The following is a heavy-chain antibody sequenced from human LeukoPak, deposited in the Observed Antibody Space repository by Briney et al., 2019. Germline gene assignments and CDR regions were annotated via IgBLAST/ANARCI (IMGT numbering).Heavy chain of an antibody. V-gene: IGHV3-23*01. CDR3: AKDLGHNWLDP. CDR1: GVTFSSYA. CDR2: ISASGGNT. Sequence: GGSLRLSCAASGVTFSSYAMSWVRQAPGRGLEWVSSISASGGNTYYADSVKGRFTISRDNSKNTLYLQMNSLRAEDTAVYYCAKDLGHNWLDPWGQGTLVTVSS. J-gene: IGHJ5*02.